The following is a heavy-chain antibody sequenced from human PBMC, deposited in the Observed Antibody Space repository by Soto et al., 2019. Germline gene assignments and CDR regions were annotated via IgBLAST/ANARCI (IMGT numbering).Heavy chain of an antibody. J-gene: IGHJ4*02. D-gene: IGHD1-1*01. CDR3: ARGRYGDY. V-gene: IGHV1-18*01. CDR2: ISAHNGNT. CDR1: GYAFTTYG. Sequence: QVHLVQSGAEVKKPGASVKVSCKGSGYAFTTYGITWVRQAPGQGLEWMGWISAHNGNTNYAPKLQGSVTVTRDTSTSTPYMELRSLRSDDTAVYYCARGRYGDYWGQGALVTVSS.